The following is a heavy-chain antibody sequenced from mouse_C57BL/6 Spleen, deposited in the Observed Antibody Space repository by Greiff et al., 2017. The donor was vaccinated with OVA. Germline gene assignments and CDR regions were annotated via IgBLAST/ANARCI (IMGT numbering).Heavy chain of an antibody. CDR1: GFTFSSYG. CDR3: ARHWGGYAAY. Sequence: EVKLMESGGDLVKPGGSLKLSCAASGFTFSSYGMSWVRQTPDKRLEWVATISSGGSYTYYPDSVKGRFTISRDNAKTTLYLQLSSLKSEDTAMYYSARHWGGYAAYWGQGTLVTVSA. D-gene: IGHD2-2*01. V-gene: IGHV5-6*01. J-gene: IGHJ3*01. CDR2: ISSGGSYT.